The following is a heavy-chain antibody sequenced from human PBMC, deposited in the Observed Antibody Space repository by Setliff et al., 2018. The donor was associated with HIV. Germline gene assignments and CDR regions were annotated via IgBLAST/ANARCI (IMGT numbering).Heavy chain of an antibody. D-gene: IGHD6-13*01. CDR1: GYTFTSYY. CDR3: AREVAAAGTHPGGSDY. V-gene: IGHV1-46*01. CDR2: INPSGGST. J-gene: IGHJ4*02. Sequence: GASVKVSCKASGYTFTSYYMHWVRQAPGQGLEWMGIINPSGGSTSYAQKFQGRVTMTRDTSTSTVYMELSSLRSEDTAVYYCAREVAAAGTHPGGSDYWGQGTLVTV.